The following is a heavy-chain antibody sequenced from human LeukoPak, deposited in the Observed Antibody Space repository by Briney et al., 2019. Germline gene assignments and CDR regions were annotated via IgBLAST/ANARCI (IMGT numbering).Heavy chain of an antibody. CDR1: GGSISSYY. J-gene: IGHJ4*02. Sequence: SETLSLTCTVSGGSISSYYWTWIRQPPGKGLEWIGYIYSSGSTNYNPSLQGRVTISLDTSRNQFSLKLSSVTAADTAVYYCASGDNGPLFDYWGQGTLVTVSS. CDR3: ASGDNGPLFDY. D-gene: IGHD1-14*01. V-gene: IGHV4-59*12. CDR2: IYSSGST.